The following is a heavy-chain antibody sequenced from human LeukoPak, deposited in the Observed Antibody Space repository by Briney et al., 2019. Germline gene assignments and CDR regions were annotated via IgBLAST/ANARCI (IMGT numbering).Heavy chain of an antibody. CDR2: ISAYNGNT. Sequence: ASVKVSCKASGYTFTSYGISWVRQAPGQGLEWMGWISAYNGNTNYAQKLQGRVTMTTDTSTSTAYMELRSLRSDDTAVYYCARVTPRVWGSYRNDYWGQGTLVTVSS. J-gene: IGHJ4*02. V-gene: IGHV1-18*01. CDR3: ARVTPRVWGSYRNDY. D-gene: IGHD3-16*02. CDR1: GYTFTSYG.